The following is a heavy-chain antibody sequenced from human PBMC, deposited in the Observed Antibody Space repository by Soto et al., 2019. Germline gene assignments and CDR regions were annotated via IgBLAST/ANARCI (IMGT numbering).Heavy chain of an antibody. D-gene: IGHD4-17*01. V-gene: IGHV4-30-2*01. CDR3: ARDPIYGPFDY. Sequence: SETLSLTCAVSGGSISSGGYSWSWIRQPPGKGLEWIGYIYHSGSTYYNPSLKSRVTISVDRSKNQFSLKLSSVTAADTAVYYCARDPIYGPFDYWGQGTLVTVSS. J-gene: IGHJ4*02. CDR1: GGSISSGGYS. CDR2: IYHSGST.